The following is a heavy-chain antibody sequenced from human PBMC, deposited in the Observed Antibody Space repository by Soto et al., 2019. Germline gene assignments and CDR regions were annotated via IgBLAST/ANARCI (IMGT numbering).Heavy chain of an antibody. J-gene: IGHJ4*02. CDR2: IYYSGST. Sequence: SETLSLTCTVSGGSISSSSYYWGWIRQPPGKGLEWIGSIYYSGSTYYNPSLKSRVTISVDTSKNQFSLKLSSVTAADTAVYYCASGQYCSGGSCQKGRHFDYWGQGTLVTVSS. D-gene: IGHD2-15*01. CDR1: GGSISSSSYY. CDR3: ASGQYCSGGSCQKGRHFDY. V-gene: IGHV4-39*01.